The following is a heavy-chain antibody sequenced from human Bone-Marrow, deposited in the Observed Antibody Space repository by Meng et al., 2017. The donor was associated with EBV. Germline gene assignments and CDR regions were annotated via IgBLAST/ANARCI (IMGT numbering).Heavy chain of an antibody. CDR1: GGTVSSYA. V-gene: IGHV1-69*01. CDR2: IIPIFGTA. D-gene: IGHD3-9*01. J-gene: IGHJ4*02. Sequence: VLLGQSGAEVKKPGSSVKVSCKASGGTVSSYAISWVRQAPGQGLERMGGIIPIFGTANYGQKFQGRVTITADESTSTAYMELSSLRSEDTAVYYCARDSDILTGPGGYWGQGTLVTVSS. CDR3: ARDSDILTGPGGY.